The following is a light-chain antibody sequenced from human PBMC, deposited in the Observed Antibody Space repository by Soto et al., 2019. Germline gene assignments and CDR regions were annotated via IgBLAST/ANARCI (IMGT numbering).Light chain of an antibody. J-gene: IGLJ2*01. CDR2: DVS. Sequence: QSALTQPASVSGSPGQSITISCTGSSSDVGGYNYVSWYQHHPGKAPKLMIYDVSYRPSGVSSRFSGSKSGNMASLTISGLQAEDEADYYCSSYTSSSTLVFGGGTKLTVL. V-gene: IGLV2-14*03. CDR3: SSYTSSSTLV. CDR1: SSDVGGYNY.